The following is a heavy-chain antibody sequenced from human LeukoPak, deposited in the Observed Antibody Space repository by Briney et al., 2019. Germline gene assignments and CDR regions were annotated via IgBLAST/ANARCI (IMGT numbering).Heavy chain of an antibody. CDR1: GLTVSSNY. D-gene: IGHD2-2*01. Sequence: GGSLRLSCAASGLTVSSNYMSWVRQAPGKGLEWVSVMYPGGSTYYADCVKGRFTISRDNSKNTVFLRMSSLRAEDTAIYFCAACPHGPDYSHHWGQGTPVTISS. CDR2: MYPGGST. CDR3: AACPHGPDYSHH. J-gene: IGHJ4*02. V-gene: IGHV3-53*01.